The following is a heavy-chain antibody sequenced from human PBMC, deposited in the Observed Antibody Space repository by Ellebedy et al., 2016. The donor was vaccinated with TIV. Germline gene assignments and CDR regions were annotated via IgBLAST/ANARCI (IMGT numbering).Heavy chain of an antibody. Sequence: ASVKVSCXASGYTFTGYFMHWVRQAPGQGLEWMGWINPNSGGTNYAQKFQGRVTMTRDTSISTAYMELSRLRSDDTAVYCCAREGYCSSTSCRSIVATRDDGAFDIWGQGTMVTVSS. J-gene: IGHJ3*02. D-gene: IGHD2-2*01. CDR2: INPNSGGT. V-gene: IGHV1-2*02. CDR1: GYTFTGYF. CDR3: AREGYCSSTSCRSIVATRDDGAFDI.